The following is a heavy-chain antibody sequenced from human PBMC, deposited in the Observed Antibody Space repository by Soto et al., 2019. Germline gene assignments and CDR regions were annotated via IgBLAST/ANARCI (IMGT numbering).Heavy chain of an antibody. CDR3: ARASSYYYGMDV. Sequence: LSLTFAVYVGSFSGYYWSWIRQPPGKGLEWIGEINHSGSTNYNPSLKSRVTISVDTSKNQFSLKLSSVTAADTAVYYCARASSYYYGMDVWGQGTTVTV. CDR1: VGSFSGYY. V-gene: IGHV4-34*01. D-gene: IGHD2-2*01. J-gene: IGHJ6*02. CDR2: INHSGST.